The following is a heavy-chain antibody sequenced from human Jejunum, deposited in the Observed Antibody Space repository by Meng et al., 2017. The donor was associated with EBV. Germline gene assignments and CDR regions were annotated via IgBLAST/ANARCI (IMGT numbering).Heavy chain of an antibody. Sequence: QGQLVESGGGVVQPGRSLRLSCEASGFTFSGFAMHWVRQAPGKGLEWVALTSYDETDKYCADSVKGRFIISRDNSNNTLSLQMNSLRAEDSAVYYCARGGGSRSWSFDYWGQGTLVTASS. V-gene: IGHV3-30-3*01. D-gene: IGHD6-13*01. CDR1: GFTFSGFA. J-gene: IGHJ4*02. CDR3: ARGGGSRSWSFDY. CDR2: TSYDETDK.